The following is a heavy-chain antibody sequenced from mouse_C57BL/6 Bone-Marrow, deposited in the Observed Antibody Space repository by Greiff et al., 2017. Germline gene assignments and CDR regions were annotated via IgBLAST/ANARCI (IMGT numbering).Heavy chain of an antibody. CDR2: INYDGSST. V-gene: IGHV5-16*01. J-gene: IGHJ4*01. D-gene: IGHD2-4*01. Sequence: DVHLVESEGGLVQPGSSMKLSCTASGFTFSDYYMAWVRQVPEKGLEWVANINYDGSSTYYLDSLKSRFIISRDNAKNILYLQMSSLKSEDTATYYCARDAGDYGYYAMDYWGQGTSVTVSS. CDR1: GFTFSDYY. CDR3: ARDAGDYGYYAMDY.